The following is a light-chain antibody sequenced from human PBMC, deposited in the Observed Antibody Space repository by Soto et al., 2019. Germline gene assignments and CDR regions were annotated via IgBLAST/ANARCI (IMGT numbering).Light chain of an antibody. Sequence: EIVMTQSPATLSVSPGERATLSCRASQNVSSNLAWYQQKPGQAPRLLIYGASTRATGIPARFSGSGSGTEFTLTISRLQSEDFAVYYCQQYNNWPPYTVGQGTTLEIK. CDR3: QQYNNWPPYT. V-gene: IGKV3-15*01. J-gene: IGKJ2*01. CDR1: QNVSSN. CDR2: GAS.